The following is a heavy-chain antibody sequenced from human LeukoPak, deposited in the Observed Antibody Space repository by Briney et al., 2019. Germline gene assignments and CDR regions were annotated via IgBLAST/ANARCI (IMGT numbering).Heavy chain of an antibody. CDR2: IIPIFGTA. CDR1: GYTFTSYD. D-gene: IGHD4-23*01. CDR3: AREYGYGGNGAFDI. V-gene: IGHV1-69*13. Sequence: SVKVSCKASGYTFTSYDINWVRQAPGQGLEWMGGIIPIFGTANYAQKFQGRVTITADESTSTAYMELSSLRSEDTAVYYCAREYGYGGNGAFDIWGQGTMVTVSS. J-gene: IGHJ3*02.